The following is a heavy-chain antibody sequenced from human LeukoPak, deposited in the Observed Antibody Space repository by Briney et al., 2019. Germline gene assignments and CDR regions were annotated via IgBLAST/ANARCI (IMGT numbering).Heavy chain of an antibody. D-gene: IGHD3-9*01. CDR1: GGSISSYY. CDR3: ARDRGLDILTGYRDAFDI. J-gene: IGHJ3*02. V-gene: IGHV4-59*01. Sequence: PSETLSLTCTVSGGSISSYYWSWIRQPPGKGLEWIGYIYYSGSTNYNPSLKSRVTISVDTSKNQFSLKLSSVTAADTAVYYWARDRGLDILTGYRDAFDIWGQGTMVAVSS. CDR2: IYYSGST.